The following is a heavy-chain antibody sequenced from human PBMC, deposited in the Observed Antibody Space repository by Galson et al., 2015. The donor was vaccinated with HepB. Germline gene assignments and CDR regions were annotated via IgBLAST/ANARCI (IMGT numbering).Heavy chain of an antibody. J-gene: IGHJ4*02. CDR2: ISYDGSNK. V-gene: IGHV3-30*18. CDR1: GFTFSSYG. CDR3: AKDRESSGWRPGGVDY. D-gene: IGHD6-19*01. Sequence: SLRLSCAASGFTFSSYGMHWVRQAPGKGLEWVAVISYDGSNKYYADSVKGRFTISRDNSKNTLYLQMNSLRAEDTAVYYCAKDRESSGWRPGGVDYWGQGTLVTVSS.